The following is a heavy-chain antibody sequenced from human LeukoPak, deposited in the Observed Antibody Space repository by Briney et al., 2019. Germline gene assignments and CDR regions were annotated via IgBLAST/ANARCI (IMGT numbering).Heavy chain of an antibody. CDR3: ARESSGWDFYYYYYMDV. D-gene: IGHD6-19*01. Sequence: ASVKVSCKASGYTFTGYYMHWVRQAPEQGLEWMGWINPNSGGTNYAQKFQGRVTMTRDTSISTAYMELSRLRSDDTAVYYCARESSGWDFYYYYYMDVWGKGTTVTVSS. CDR2: INPNSGGT. CDR1: GYTFTGYY. J-gene: IGHJ6*03. V-gene: IGHV1-2*02.